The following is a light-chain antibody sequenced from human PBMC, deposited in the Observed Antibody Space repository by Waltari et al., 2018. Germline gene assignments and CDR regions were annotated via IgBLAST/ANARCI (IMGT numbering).Light chain of an antibody. CDR2: GNI. V-gene: IGLV1-40*01. J-gene: IGLJ3*02. Sequence: QSVLTQPPSVSGAPGQRVTISCAGSNSNIGAGSDVHWYQHLPGTAPKLLLYGNINRPSGVPDRFSCSKSGTSASLAITGLQADDEADYYCQSYDSSHWVFGGGTKLTVL. CDR1: NSNIGAGSD. CDR3: QSYDSSHWV.